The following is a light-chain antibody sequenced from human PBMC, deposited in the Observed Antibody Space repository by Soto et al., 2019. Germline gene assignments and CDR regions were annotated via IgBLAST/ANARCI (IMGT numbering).Light chain of an antibody. CDR3: SSYATTTVV. J-gene: IGLJ2*01. CDR2: EVT. V-gene: IGLV2-14*01. CDR1: SSDVGGYNY. Sequence: QSALTQPASVSGSPGQSITISCTGTSSDVGGYNYVTWYQRHPGKVPKLIIYEVTSRPSGVSNRFSGSKSGNSASLTISGLQAEDEADYYCSSYATTTVVFGGGTKLTVL.